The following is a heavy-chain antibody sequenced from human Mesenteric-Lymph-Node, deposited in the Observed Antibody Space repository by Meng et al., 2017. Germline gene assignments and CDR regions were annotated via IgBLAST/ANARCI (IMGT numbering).Heavy chain of an antibody. V-gene: IGHV3-74*01. CDR2: INKDGSDT. CDR3: AKDFDREN. Sequence: GESLKISCVGSGFIFSGYWMHWVRQNPGKGPVWVARINKDGSDTSYADSAKGRFTVSRDNANDMVYLQMDRLRTEDTAIYYCAKDFDRENWGQGTVVTVSS. J-gene: IGHJ4*02. CDR1: GFIFSGYW.